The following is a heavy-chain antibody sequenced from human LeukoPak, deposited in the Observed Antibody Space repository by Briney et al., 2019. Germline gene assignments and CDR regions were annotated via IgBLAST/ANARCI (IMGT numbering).Heavy chain of an antibody. CDR1: GFTFSSYS. V-gene: IGHV3-48*04. CDR3: ARDYQSKGGSYSIPPTERDAFDI. CDR2: ISSSSSTI. J-gene: IGHJ3*02. Sequence: HPGGSLRLSCAASGFTFSSYSMNWVRQAPGKGLEWVSYISSSSSTIYYADSVKGRFTISRDNAKNSLYLQMNSLRAEDTAVYYCARDYQSKGGSYSIPPTERDAFDIWGQGTMVTVSS. D-gene: IGHD1-26*01.